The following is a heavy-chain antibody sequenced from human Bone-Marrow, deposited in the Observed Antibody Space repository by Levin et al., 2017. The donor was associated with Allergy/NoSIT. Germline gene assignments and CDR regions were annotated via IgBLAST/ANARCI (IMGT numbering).Heavy chain of an antibody. CDR1: GFTFNSYD. CDR3: ARAAGNTGYGMDV. J-gene: IGHJ6*02. D-gene: IGHD5-18*01. CDR2: ISYGGNNQ. Sequence: LSLTCAASGFTFNSYDMHWVRQAPGKGLEWVARISYGGNNQYYADSVRGRFTISRDNSKNTLFLQMNNLRPEDTAVYSCARAAGNTGYGMDVWGQGTTVSVSS. V-gene: IGHV3-30*03.